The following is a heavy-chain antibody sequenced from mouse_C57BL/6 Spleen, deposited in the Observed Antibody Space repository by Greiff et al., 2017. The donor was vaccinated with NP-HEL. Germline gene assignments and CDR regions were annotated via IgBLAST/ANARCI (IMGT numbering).Heavy chain of an antibody. CDR2: INPSSGYT. CDR1: GYTFTSYT. Sequence: QVHVKQSGAELARPGASVKMSCKASGYTFTSYTMHWVKQRPGQGLEWIGYINPSSGYTKYNQKFKDKATLTADKSSSTAYMQLSSLTSEDSAVYYCARSGGFDYWGQGTTLTVSS. CDR3: ARSGGFDY. V-gene: IGHV1-4*01. D-gene: IGHD3-2*02. J-gene: IGHJ2*01.